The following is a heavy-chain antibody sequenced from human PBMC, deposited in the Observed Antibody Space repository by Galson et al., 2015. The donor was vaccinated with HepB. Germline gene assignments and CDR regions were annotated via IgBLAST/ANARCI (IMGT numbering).Heavy chain of an antibody. D-gene: IGHD6-13*01. Sequence: CAISGDSVSGISAAWNWIRQSPSRGLEWLGRTYYRSKWSNDYALCVKGRIIITADTSKNQVSLQLTSVTPEDTAVYYCARDMGAAPGAWSDAFDFWGQGTVVSVSS. J-gene: IGHJ3*01. CDR2: TYYRSKWSN. V-gene: IGHV6-1*01. CDR1: GDSVSGISAA. CDR3: ARDMGAAPGAWSDAFDF.